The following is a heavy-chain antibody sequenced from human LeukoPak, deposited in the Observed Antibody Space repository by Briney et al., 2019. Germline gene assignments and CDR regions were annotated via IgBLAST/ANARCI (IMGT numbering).Heavy chain of an antibody. J-gene: IGHJ4*02. V-gene: IGHV3-48*03. Sequence: GGSLRLSCAASGFTFSSYEMHWVRQAPGKGLEWVSYISSSGSIIYYADSVKGRFTISRDNAKNSLNLQMNSLRAEDTAVYYCAGDYGGSSPFGYWGQGTLVTVSS. CDR3: AGDYGGSSPFGY. CDR2: ISSSGSII. CDR1: GFTFSSYE. D-gene: IGHD4-23*01.